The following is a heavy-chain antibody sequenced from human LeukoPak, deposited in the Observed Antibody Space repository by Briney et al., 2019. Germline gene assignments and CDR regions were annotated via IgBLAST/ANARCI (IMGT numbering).Heavy chain of an antibody. Sequence: GGSLRLSCAASGFTFSSYGMHCVRQAPGKGLEWVAFIRYDGSNKYYADSVKGRFTISRDNSKNTLYLQMNSLRAEDTAVYYCAKDLLTMIVVVITPPSHWGQGTLVTVSS. CDR2: IRYDGSNK. D-gene: IGHD3-22*01. V-gene: IGHV3-30*02. CDR1: GFTFSSYG. J-gene: IGHJ4*02. CDR3: AKDLLTMIVVVITPPSH.